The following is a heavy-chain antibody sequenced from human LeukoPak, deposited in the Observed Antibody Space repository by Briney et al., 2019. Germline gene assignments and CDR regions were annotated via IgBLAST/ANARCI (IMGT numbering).Heavy chain of an antibody. CDR2: IYPGDSDT. CDR3: ARHIGTKFYYYYGMDV. V-gene: IGHV5-51*01. J-gene: IGHJ6*02. D-gene: IGHD1-1*01. CDR1: GYSFTSYW. Sequence: GESLKISCKGSGYSFTSYWIGWVRQMPGKGLEWMGIIYPGDSDTRYSPSFQGQVTISADKSISTAYLQWSSLKASDTAMYYCARHIGTKFYYYYGMDVWGQGTTVTVSS.